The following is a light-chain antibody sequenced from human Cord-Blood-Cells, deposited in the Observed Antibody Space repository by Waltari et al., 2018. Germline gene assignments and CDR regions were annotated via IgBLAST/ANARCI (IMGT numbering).Light chain of an antibody. V-gene: IGKV2-28*01. Sequence: DIVMTQSPPSLPVTPGEPASISCRSSQSLLHSNGYNYLDWYLQKPGQSPQLLIYLGSNWASGVPDRFSGSGSGTDFTLKISRVEAEDVGVYYCMQALQTPYTFGQGTKLEIK. CDR3: MQALQTPYT. J-gene: IGKJ2*01. CDR1: QSLLHSNGYNY. CDR2: LGS.